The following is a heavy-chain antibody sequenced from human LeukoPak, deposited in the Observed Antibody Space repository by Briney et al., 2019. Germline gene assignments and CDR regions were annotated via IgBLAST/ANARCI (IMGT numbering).Heavy chain of an antibody. Sequence: SETLSLTCTVSGGSISSGGYYWSWIRQHPGKGLEWIGYIYYSGSTYYNPSLKSRVTISVDTSKNQFSLKLSSVTAADTAVYYCARTTTVTKGLDYRVQGTLVTVSS. D-gene: IGHD4-17*01. CDR1: GGSISSGGYY. V-gene: IGHV4-31*03. J-gene: IGHJ4*02. CDR3: ARTTTVTKGLDY. CDR2: IYYSGST.